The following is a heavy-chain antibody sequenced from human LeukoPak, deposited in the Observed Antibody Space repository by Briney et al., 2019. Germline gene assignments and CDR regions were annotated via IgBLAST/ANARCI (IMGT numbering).Heavy chain of an antibody. Sequence: NASETLSLTCAVSGYSISSGYYRIWIRQPPGKGLEWIGSLYHSDSIYYNPSLESRVTMSVDTSKNQFSLKLSFVTAADTAVYYCARQHDSYHYYYVDVWGTGTTVTVSS. V-gene: IGHV4-38-2*01. CDR2: LYHSDSI. CDR1: GYSISSGYY. J-gene: IGHJ6*03. CDR3: ARQHDSYHYYYVDV. D-gene: IGHD6-13*01.